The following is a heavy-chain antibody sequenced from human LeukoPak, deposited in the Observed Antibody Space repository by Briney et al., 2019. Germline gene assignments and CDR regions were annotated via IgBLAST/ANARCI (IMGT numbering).Heavy chain of an antibody. V-gene: IGHV4-34*01. CDR3: ARGLRSRDAFDI. CDR2: INHSGST. J-gene: IGHJ3*02. Sequence: SETLSLTCAVYGGSFSGYYWSWIRQPPGKGLEWIGEINHSGSTNYNPSLKSRVTKSVDTSKNQFSLKLSSVTAADTAVYYCARGLRSRDAFDIWGQGTMVTVSS. CDR1: GGSFSGYY.